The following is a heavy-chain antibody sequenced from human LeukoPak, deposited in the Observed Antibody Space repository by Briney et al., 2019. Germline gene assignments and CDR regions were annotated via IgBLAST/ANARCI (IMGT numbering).Heavy chain of an antibody. CDR2: IKQDGSEK. J-gene: IGHJ4*02. CDR3: AKDVGSSWSPAGY. Sequence: PGGSLRLSCAASGFTFSDYWMHWVRQAPGKGLEWVANIKQDGSEKYYVDSVKGRFTISRDNAKNSLYLQMNSLRAEDMALYYCAKDVGSSWSPAGYWGQGTLVTVSS. V-gene: IGHV3-7*03. CDR1: GFTFSDYW. D-gene: IGHD6-13*01.